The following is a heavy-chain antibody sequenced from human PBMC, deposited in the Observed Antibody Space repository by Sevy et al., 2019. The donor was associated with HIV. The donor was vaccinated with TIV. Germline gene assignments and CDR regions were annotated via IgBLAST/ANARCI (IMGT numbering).Heavy chain of an antibody. D-gene: IGHD3-10*01. CDR1: SASFSAYY. CDR3: ARDDLVVGGGSNWFDP. Sequence: SETLSLTCTVSSASFSAYYWSWIRQPAGKGLEWIGRDSTSGSTNYNPSLKSRVTMSLDTSKNPFSLKLSSVTAADTATYYCARDDLVVGGGSNWFDPWGQGALVTVSS. CDR2: DSTSGST. J-gene: IGHJ5*02. V-gene: IGHV4-4*07.